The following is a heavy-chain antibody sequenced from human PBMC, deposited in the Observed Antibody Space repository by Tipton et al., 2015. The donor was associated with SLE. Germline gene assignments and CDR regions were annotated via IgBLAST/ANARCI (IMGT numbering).Heavy chain of an antibody. J-gene: IGHJ4*02. V-gene: IGHV4-38-2*01. CDR1: GYSISSGYY. CDR2: IYHSGST. D-gene: IGHD6-13*01. Sequence: TLSLTCAVSGYSISSGYYWGWIRQPPGKGLEWIGSIYHSGSTYYNPSLKSRVTISVDTSKNQFSLKLSSVTAADTAVYYCARGLLILDSSWPSFDDWGQGTLVTVSS. CDR3: ARGLLILDSSWPSFDD.